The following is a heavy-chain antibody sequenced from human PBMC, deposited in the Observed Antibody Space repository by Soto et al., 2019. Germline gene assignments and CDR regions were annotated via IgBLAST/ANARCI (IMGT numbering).Heavy chain of an antibody. Sequence: VASVKVSCKASGGTFSSYAISWVRQAPGQGLEWMGGIIPIFGTANYAQKFQGRVTITADESTSTAYMELSSLRSEDTAVYYCARSTPPMVRGGYFDYWGQGTLVTVSS. CDR1: GGTFSSYA. CDR2: IIPIFGTA. CDR3: ARSTPPMVRGGYFDY. V-gene: IGHV1-69*13. D-gene: IGHD3-10*01. J-gene: IGHJ4*02.